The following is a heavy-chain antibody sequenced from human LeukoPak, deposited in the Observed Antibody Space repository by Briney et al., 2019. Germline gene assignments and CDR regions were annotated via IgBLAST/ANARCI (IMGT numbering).Heavy chain of an antibody. CDR1: GGSISSYY. J-gene: IGHJ4*02. Sequence: SETLSLTCTVSGGSISSYYWSWIRQPPGKGLEWIGYIYYSGSTNYNPSLKSRVTISVDTSKTQFSLKLSSVTAADTAVYYCATGRAAAGPVDFDYWGQGTLVTVSS. D-gene: IGHD6-13*01. V-gene: IGHV4-59*01. CDR2: IYYSGST. CDR3: ATGRAAAGPVDFDY.